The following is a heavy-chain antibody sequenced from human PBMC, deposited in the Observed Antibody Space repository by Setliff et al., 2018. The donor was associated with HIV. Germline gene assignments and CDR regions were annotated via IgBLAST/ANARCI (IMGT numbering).Heavy chain of an antibody. CDR3: AKTREINNFWSGIDY. D-gene: IGHD3-3*01. CDR2: ISVSGGST. V-gene: IGHV3-23*01. CDR1: GFSFGDHY. Sequence: GGSLRLSCAGSGFSFGDHYVAWIRQSPGKGLEWISSISVSGGSTYYADSVKGRFTISRDNSKNTLSLQMNSLRAEDTAVYYCAKTREINNFWSGIDYWGQGTLVTVSS. J-gene: IGHJ4*02.